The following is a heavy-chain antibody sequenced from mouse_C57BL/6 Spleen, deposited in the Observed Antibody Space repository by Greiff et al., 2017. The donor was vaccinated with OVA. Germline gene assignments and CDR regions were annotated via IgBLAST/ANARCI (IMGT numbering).Heavy chain of an antibody. Sequence: VQRVESGAELVKPGASVKLSCKASGYTFTEYTIHWVKQRSGQGLEWIGWFYPGSGSIKYNEKFKDKATLTADKSSSTVYMELSRLTSEDSAVYFCARHRYYDYDENAMDYWGQGTSVTVSS. CDR3: ARHRYYDYDENAMDY. D-gene: IGHD2-4*01. CDR1: GYTFTEYT. J-gene: IGHJ4*01. CDR2: FYPGSGSI. V-gene: IGHV1-62-2*01.